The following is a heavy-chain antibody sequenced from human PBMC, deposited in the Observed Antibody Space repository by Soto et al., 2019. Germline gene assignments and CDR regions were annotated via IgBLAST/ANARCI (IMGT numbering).Heavy chain of an antibody. Sequence: GGSLRLSCAASGFTFDDYAMHWVRQAPGKGLEWVSGISWNSGSIGYADSVKGRFTISRDNAKNSLYLQMNSLRAEDTALYYCAKDFGGPTRNYAFDIWGQGTMVTVSS. CDR3: AKDFGGPTRNYAFDI. V-gene: IGHV3-9*01. D-gene: IGHD3-10*01. J-gene: IGHJ3*02. CDR1: GFTFDDYA. CDR2: ISWNSGSI.